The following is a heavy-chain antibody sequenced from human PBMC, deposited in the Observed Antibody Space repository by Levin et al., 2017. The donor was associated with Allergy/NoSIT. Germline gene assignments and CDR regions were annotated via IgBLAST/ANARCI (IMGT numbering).Heavy chain of an antibody. Sequence: GGSLRLSCAASGFTFDDYAMHWVRQAPGKGLEWVSGISWNSGSIGYADSVKGRFTISRDNAKNSLYLQMNSLRAEDTALYYCAKDKGLRGAPHWYFDLWGRGTLVTVSS. CDR3: AKDKGLRGAPHWYFDL. J-gene: IGHJ2*01. V-gene: IGHV3-9*01. CDR1: GFTFDDYA. D-gene: IGHD2-15*01. CDR2: ISWNSGSI.